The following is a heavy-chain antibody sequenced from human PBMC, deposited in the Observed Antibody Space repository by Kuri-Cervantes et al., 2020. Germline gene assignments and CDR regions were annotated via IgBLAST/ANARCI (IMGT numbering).Heavy chain of an antibody. Sequence: GESLKISCAASGFTISSYDMHWVRQATGKGLEWVSAIGTAGDTYYPGSVKGRFTISRENAKNSLYLQMNSLRAEDTAVYYCARDLDTAMSPGVEGGYWGQGTLVTVSS. CDR3: ARDLDTAMSPGVEGGY. D-gene: IGHD5-18*01. J-gene: IGHJ4*02. CDR2: IGTAGDT. V-gene: IGHV3-13*01. CDR1: GFTISSYD.